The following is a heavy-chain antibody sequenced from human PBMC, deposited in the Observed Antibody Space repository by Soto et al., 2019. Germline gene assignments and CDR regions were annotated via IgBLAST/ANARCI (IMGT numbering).Heavy chain of an antibody. Sequence: QVQLVESGGGVVQPGRSLRLSCAASGFTFSSYAMHWVRQAPGKGLEWVAVISYDGSNKYYADSVKGRFTISRDNSKNTLYLQMNSLRAEDTALYYCARVGKGGYGGTLHYWGQGTLVTVSS. D-gene: IGHD3-16*01. CDR3: ARVGKGGYGGTLHY. CDR2: ISYDGSNK. V-gene: IGHV3-30-3*01. CDR1: GFTFSSYA. J-gene: IGHJ4*02.